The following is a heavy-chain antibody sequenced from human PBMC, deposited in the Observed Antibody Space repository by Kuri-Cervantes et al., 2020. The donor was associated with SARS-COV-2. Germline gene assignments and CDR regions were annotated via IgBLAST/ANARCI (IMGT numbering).Heavy chain of an antibody. CDR3: ARDQDYYDSNDYFDY. CDR1: GFTFSSYG. CDR2: ISYDGSNK. D-gene: IGHD3-22*01. V-gene: IGHV3-30*19. Sequence: GGSLRLSCAASGFTFSSYGMHWVRQAPGKGLEWVAVISYDGSNKYYADSVKGRFTISRDNSKNTLYLQMNSLRAEDTAVYYCARDQDYYDSNDYFDYWGQGTLVTVSS. J-gene: IGHJ4*02.